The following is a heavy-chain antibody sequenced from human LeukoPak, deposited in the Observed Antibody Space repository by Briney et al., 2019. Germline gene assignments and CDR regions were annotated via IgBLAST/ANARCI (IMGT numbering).Heavy chain of an antibody. CDR1: GFTFSSYA. D-gene: IGHD6-19*01. CDR2: ISYDGSNK. J-gene: IGHJ4*02. Sequence: PGGSLRLSCAVSGFTFSSYAMHWVRQAPGKGLEWVAVISYDGSNKYYADSVKGRFTISRDNSKNTLYLQTNSLRAEDTAVYYCARSVAVAGTYRLFDYWGRGTLVTVSS. CDR3: ARSVAVAGTYRLFDY. V-gene: IGHV3-30-3*01.